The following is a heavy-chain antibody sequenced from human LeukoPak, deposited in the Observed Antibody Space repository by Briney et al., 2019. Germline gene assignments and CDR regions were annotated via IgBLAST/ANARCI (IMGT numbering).Heavy chain of an antibody. CDR1: GYTFTAYY. CDR2: INPNTGDT. Sequence: ASVKVSCKASGYTFTAYYVHWVRQAPGQGLEWIGWINPNTGDTNYAPKFQGRVTMIKDTSTNSAYMELNKLTSDDTAVYYCVRGNKSFDPWGQGTLVTVSS. V-gene: IGHV1-2*02. J-gene: IGHJ5*02. CDR3: VRGNKSFDP.